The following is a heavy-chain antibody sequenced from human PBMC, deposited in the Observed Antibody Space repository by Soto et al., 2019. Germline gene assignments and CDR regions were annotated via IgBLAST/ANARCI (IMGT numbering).Heavy chain of an antibody. CDR2: VAPIFECS. V-gene: IGHV1-69*08. CDR1: GGTFDSYS. J-gene: IGHJ3*01. Sequence: QVQLVQSGAEVKKPGSSLRVSCRASGGTFDSYSISWVRQAPGQGLEWLGKVAPIFECSRYAPKFQGRVTITADKSTSIAYRDLSGLTSQDTAVYYRATGALVGRQQLVRDAFDFWGQGTKVTVSS. D-gene: IGHD6-13*01. CDR3: ATGALVGRQQLVRDAFDF.